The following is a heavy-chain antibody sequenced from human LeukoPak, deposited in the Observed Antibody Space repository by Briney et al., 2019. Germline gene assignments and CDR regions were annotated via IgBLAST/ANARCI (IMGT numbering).Heavy chain of an antibody. V-gene: IGHV1-8*03. Sequence: ASVKVSCKASGYTFTSYDINWVRQATGQGLEWMGWMNPNSGNTGYAQKFQGRVTITRNTSISTAYMELSSLRSEDTAVYYCAREIAVAARTRNWFDPWGQGTLVTVSS. CDR1: GYTFTSYD. D-gene: IGHD6-19*01. CDR3: AREIAVAARTRNWFDP. J-gene: IGHJ5*02. CDR2: MNPNSGNT.